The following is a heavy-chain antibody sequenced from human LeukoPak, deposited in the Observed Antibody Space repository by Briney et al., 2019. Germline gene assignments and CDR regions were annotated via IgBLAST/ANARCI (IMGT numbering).Heavy chain of an antibody. CDR3: ATFRWAVGFEY. J-gene: IGHJ4*02. D-gene: IGHD6-13*01. V-gene: IGHV4-34*01. CDR1: GGSFISGYY. CDR2: IHHSGST. Sequence: SETLSLTWAVYGGSFISGYYWTFIRQTPEKGLEWIGEIHHSGSTNYNPNYNPSLKSRVTISLDTSKNQVSLKLNSVTAADTALYYCATFRWAVGFEYWGQGTLVTVSS.